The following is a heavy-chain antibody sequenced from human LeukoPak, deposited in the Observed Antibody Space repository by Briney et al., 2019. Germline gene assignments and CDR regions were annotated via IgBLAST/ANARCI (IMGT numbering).Heavy chain of an antibody. CDR2: MNPNSGNT. CDR1: GYTFTSYD. D-gene: IGHD3-22*01. Sequence: ASVKVSCKASGYTFTSYDINWVRQATGQGLEWMGWMNPNSGNTGYAQKFQGRVTMTRNTSISTAYMELSSLRSEDTAVYCCATDYYDSRGFDYWGQGTLVTVSS. V-gene: IGHV1-8*01. CDR3: ATDYYDSRGFDY. J-gene: IGHJ4*02.